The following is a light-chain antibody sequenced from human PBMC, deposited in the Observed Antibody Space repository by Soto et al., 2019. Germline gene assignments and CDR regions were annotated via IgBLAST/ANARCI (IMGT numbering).Light chain of an antibody. CDR2: GAS. CDR3: QQYGSSSPTT. V-gene: IGKV3-20*01. Sequence: EIVLTQSPGTLSLSPGERATLSCRASQDVTSNYLAWYQQRPGQAPRLLIYGASNRATGIPDRFSGGGSGSDFTLTISRLEPEDFAMYYCQQYGSSSPTTFGQGTRLEIE. J-gene: IGKJ5*01. CDR1: QDVTSNY.